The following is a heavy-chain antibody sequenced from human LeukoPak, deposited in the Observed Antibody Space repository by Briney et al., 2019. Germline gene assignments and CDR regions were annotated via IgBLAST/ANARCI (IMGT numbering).Heavy chain of an antibody. Sequence: GGSLRLSCAASGFTFSSYSMNWVRQAPGKGLEWISYISSSSSTTYYADSVKGRFPIFRDNAKNSLFLQMDSLRVEDTAVYYCARVGCSGGSCYSSLDYWGQGTLITVSS. CDR3: ARVGCSGGSCYSSLDY. J-gene: IGHJ4*02. CDR1: GFTFSSYS. CDR2: ISSSSSTT. V-gene: IGHV3-48*01. D-gene: IGHD2-15*01.